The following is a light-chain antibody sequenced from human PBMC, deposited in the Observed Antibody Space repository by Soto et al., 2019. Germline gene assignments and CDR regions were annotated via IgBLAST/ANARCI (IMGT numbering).Light chain of an antibody. CDR2: TTS. CDR1: HSISTY. J-gene: IGKJ4*01. CDR3: QESYSCPYT. Sequence: DIQLTQSPSSLSASVGDRVTITCRASHSISTYLNWYQQKPGKAPILLIYTTSSLQGGDPSRCSSSGSGTDWTLTIGGLPTADFAIEYCQESYSCPYTFAMGPKVQIK. V-gene: IGKV1-39*01.